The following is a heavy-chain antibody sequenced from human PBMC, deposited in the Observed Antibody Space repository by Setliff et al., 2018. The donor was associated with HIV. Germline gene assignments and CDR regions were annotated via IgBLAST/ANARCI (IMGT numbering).Heavy chain of an antibody. CDR3: ARDMQDNNSFGPNSNLGY. CDR1: GYTFSNYA. Sequence: GASVKVSCKSSGYTFSNYALHWVRQAPGQRLEWMGWINTANANTKYSQKFQGRVTITRDTSASTAYMELSSLRSEDTAVYFCARDMQDNNSFGPNSNLGYWGQGTQVTAPQ. CDR2: INTANANT. V-gene: IGHV1-3*04. J-gene: IGHJ4*02. D-gene: IGHD5-18*01.